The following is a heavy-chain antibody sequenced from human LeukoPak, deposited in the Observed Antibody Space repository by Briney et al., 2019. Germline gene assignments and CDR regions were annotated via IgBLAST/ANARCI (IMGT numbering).Heavy chain of an antibody. V-gene: IGHV3-30*02. CDR2: IRDDGSNK. J-gene: IGHJ5*02. D-gene: IGHD3-10*01. Sequence: GGSLRLSCAASGFTFSSYGMHWVRQAPGKGLEWVAFIRDDGSNKYYADSVKGRFTISRDNSKNTLYLQMNSLRAEDTAVYYCAKDTDRGYYGSGSWFDPWGQGTLVTVSS. CDR3: AKDTDRGYYGSGSWFDP. CDR1: GFTFSSYG.